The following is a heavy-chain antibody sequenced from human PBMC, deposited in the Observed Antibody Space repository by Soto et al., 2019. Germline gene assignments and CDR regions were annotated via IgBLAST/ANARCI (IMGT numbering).Heavy chain of an antibody. V-gene: IGHV4-31*03. D-gene: IGHD1-1*01. CDR1: GGSISSGGYY. Sequence: QVQLQESGPGLVKPSQTLSLTCTVSGGSISSGGYYWIWVRQHPGKGLEWIGYIHYSGSTYYNPSLKSRVTISLDTSKNQFSLRLRSVTAADTAVCYCARDDNIKRNYYYYGLDVWGQGTTVTVSS. CDR2: IHYSGST. J-gene: IGHJ6*02. CDR3: ARDDNIKRNYYYYGLDV.